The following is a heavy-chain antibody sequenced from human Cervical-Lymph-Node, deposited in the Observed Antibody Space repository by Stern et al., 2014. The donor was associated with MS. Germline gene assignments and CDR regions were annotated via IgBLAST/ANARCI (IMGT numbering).Heavy chain of an antibody. V-gene: IGHV1-69*01. J-gene: IGHJ2*01. D-gene: IGHD3-10*01. Sequence: VQLVESGAEVKKAGSSVKVSCKASGGTLSTYGFSWVRQAPGQGLEWMGGIIPMFGISDSAQKIQGRVTITEDEYTSTAYMELSSLRSDDTAVYYCARYRSAVDWYFDLWGRGTLVTVSS. CDR3: ARYRSAVDWYFDL. CDR2: IIPMFGIS. CDR1: GGTLSTYG.